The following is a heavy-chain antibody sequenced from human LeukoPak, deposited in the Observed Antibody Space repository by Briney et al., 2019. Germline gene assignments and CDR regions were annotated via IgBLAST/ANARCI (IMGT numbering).Heavy chain of an antibody. V-gene: IGHV1-2*02. CDR3: AKDLEGYHYGSGNYPQ. CDR1: GYTFTGYY. J-gene: IGHJ4*02. CDR2: INPNSGGT. Sequence: ASMKVSCKASGYTFTGYYIHWLRQAPGQGLEWMGFINPNSGGTNYAQKFQGRVTMTRDTSISTAYMELSSLTSDDTAVYYCAKDLEGYHYGSGNYPQWGQGTLITVSS. D-gene: IGHD3-10*01.